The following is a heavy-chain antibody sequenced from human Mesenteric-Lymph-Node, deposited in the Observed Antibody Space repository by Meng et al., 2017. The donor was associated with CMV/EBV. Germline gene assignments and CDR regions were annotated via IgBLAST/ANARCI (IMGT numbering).Heavy chain of an antibody. CDR1: GFTVSSNY. Sequence: GGPLRLSCPASGFTVSSNYMSWVRQAPGKGLEWVSIIYSGGSTYYADSVKGRFPISRDNSTNTVYLQMNSLRAEDTAVYYCARDPDHYYYGMDVWGQGTTVTVSS. CDR3: ARDPDHYYYGMDV. CDR2: IYSGGST. J-gene: IGHJ6*02. V-gene: IGHV3-53*01.